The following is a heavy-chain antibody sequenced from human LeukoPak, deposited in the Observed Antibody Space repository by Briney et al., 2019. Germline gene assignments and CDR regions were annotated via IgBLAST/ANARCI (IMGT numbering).Heavy chain of an antibody. D-gene: IGHD6-19*01. CDR3: ARVQWLTNYFDY. Sequence: GGSLRLSCAASEFTFSNYWMTWVRQAPGKGLEWVADIKQDGSEKYFVDSVKGRFTISRDNAKNSLYLHMYSLRVEDTAVYYCARVQWLTNYFDYWGQGTLVTVSS. CDR1: EFTFSNYW. J-gene: IGHJ4*02. V-gene: IGHV3-7*01. CDR2: IKQDGSEK.